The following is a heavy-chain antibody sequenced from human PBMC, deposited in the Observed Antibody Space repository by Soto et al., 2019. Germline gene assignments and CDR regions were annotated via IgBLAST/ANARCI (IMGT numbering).Heavy chain of an antibody. J-gene: IGHJ6*02. CDR2: ISGSGGNT. Sequence: EVQLLESGGGLVQPGGSLRVSCAASGFTFSAYAMTWVRQAPGKGLEWVSGISGSGGNTYYADSVKGRFTISRDNSENTLFLQMNSLRAEDTAVYYCAKDLRRESYFYYGMDVWGQGTTVTVSS. CDR1: GFTFSAYA. CDR3: AKDLRRESYFYYGMDV. V-gene: IGHV3-23*01. D-gene: IGHD3-10*01.